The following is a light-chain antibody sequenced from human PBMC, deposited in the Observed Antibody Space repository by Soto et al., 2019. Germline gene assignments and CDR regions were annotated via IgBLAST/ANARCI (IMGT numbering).Light chain of an antibody. J-gene: IGKJ1*01. V-gene: IGKV3-20*01. Sequence: EIVLTQSPGTLSLSPGERATLSCRASQSVSNNYLAWYQQKPGQAPRLLIYGASSRATGIPDRFSGSGSGTDFTLTISRLEPEDFAVYYCQHYCSSPETFGQGTKVEIK. CDR1: QSVSNNY. CDR2: GAS. CDR3: QHYCSSPET.